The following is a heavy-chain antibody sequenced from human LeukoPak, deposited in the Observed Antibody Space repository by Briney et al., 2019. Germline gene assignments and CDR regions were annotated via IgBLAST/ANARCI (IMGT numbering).Heavy chain of an antibody. CDR1: GFTFSSYA. Sequence: GGSLRLSCAASGFTFSSYAMSWVRQAPGKGLEWVPYISSSSSTIYYADSVKGRFTISRDNAKNSLYLQMNSLRADDTAVYYCARVAGDDAFDIWGQGTMVTVSS. D-gene: IGHD1-26*01. V-gene: IGHV3-48*04. CDR2: ISSSSSTI. CDR3: ARVAGDDAFDI. J-gene: IGHJ3*02.